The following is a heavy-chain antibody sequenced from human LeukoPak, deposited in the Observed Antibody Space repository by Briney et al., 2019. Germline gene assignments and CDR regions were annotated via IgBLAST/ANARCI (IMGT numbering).Heavy chain of an antibody. J-gene: IGHJ3*02. CDR3: ARDRGLVGPIDAFDI. Sequence: SVKVSCKASGGTFSSYAISWVRQAPGQGLEWMGRIIPIFGIANYAQKFQGRVTITAHKSTSTAYMELSSLRSEDTAVYYCARDRGLVGPIDAFDIWGQGTMVTVSS. CDR2: IIPIFGIA. D-gene: IGHD1-26*01. CDR1: GGTFSSYA. V-gene: IGHV1-69*04.